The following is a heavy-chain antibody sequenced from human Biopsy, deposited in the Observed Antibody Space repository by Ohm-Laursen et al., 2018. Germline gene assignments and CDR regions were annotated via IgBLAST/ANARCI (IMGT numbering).Heavy chain of an antibody. CDR1: GFSFSSYG. J-gene: IGHJ4*02. Sequence: GQTLSLTCAAPGFSFSSYGMHWVRQAPGKGLERVAVISDDGRNKYYVDSVKGRFTISRDNSKNTLYLQMNSLRVEDTAVYYCAKDWTSQYYYDSMDDYWGQGTLVTVSS. V-gene: IGHV3-30*18. CDR2: ISDDGRNK. CDR3: AKDWTSQYYYDSMDDY. D-gene: IGHD3-22*01.